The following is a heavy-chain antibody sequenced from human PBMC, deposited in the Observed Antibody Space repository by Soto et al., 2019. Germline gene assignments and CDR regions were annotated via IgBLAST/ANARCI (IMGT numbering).Heavy chain of an antibody. CDR1: GFTFSSYS. V-gene: IGHV3-48*02. CDR3: GRRSFGSSAAPIDY. Sequence: EVLLVESGGGLQQPGGSLRLSCAASGFTFSSYSMNWVRQAPGKGLEWVSYISTASATIYYADSVKGRFTISRDNAQNSLYLQRNSLRDEDTAVYYWGRRSFGSSAAPIDYWGRGTLVTVSS. CDR2: ISTASATI. D-gene: IGHD6-6*01. J-gene: IGHJ4*02.